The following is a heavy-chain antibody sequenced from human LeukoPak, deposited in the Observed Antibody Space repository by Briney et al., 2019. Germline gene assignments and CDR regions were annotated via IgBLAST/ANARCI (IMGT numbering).Heavy chain of an antibody. CDR3: ARQWLPNGYFDY. Sequence: ASVKVSCKASGYIFTAYFMHWVRQAPGQGLEWMGRVNPNSGVTNSIQKFQGRVTMTRDTSISTAYMELSGLRSDDTAVYYCARQWLPNGYFDYWGQGTLVTVSS. D-gene: IGHD6-19*01. J-gene: IGHJ4*02. V-gene: IGHV1-2*06. CDR2: VNPNSGVT. CDR1: GYIFTAYF.